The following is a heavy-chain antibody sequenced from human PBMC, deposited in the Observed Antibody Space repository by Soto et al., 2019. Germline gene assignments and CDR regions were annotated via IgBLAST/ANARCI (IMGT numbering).Heavy chain of an antibody. CDR2: ISVYNGNT. CDR1: GYTFTNYD. D-gene: IGHD3-10*01. V-gene: IGHV1-18*01. Sequence: QVQLVQSGPEVTKPGASVKVSCKASGYTFTNYDVIWVRQAPGQGLEWMGWISVYNGNTRYAQNFQGRIMLTTDMYTTTAYMELSRLTSDDTGGYYCARDGSADYWGQGPLVTVSS. CDR3: ARDGSADY. J-gene: IGHJ4*02.